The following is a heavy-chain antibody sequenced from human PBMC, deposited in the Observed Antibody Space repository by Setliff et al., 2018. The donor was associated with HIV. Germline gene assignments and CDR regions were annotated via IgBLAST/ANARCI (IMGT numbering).Heavy chain of an antibody. CDR1: GYTFTTYG. D-gene: IGHD2-8*02. CDR3: ARVGSYWSTFDY. Sequence: ASVKVSCKASGYTFTTYGISWVRQAPGQGPEWMGWINTETGDPMYAQGFRGRLVFSLDSSVNTAYLQINSLKTEDTAMYYCARVGSYWSTFDYWGQGALVTVSS. V-gene: IGHV7-4-1*02. J-gene: IGHJ4*02. CDR2: INTETGDP.